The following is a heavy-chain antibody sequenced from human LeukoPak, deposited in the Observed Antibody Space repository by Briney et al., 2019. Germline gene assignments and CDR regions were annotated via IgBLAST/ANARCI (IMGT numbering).Heavy chain of an antibody. V-gene: IGHV3-30-3*01. CDR3: ARCVQWLAAYYYYGMDV. CDR2: ISYDGSNK. Sequence: GGSLRLSCAASGFTFSSYAMHWVRQAPGKGLEWVAVISYDGSNKYYADSVKGRFTISRDNSKNTLYLQMYSLRAEDTAVYYCARCVQWLAAYYYYGMDVWGQGTTVTVSS. J-gene: IGHJ6*02. CDR1: GFTFSSYA. D-gene: IGHD6-19*01.